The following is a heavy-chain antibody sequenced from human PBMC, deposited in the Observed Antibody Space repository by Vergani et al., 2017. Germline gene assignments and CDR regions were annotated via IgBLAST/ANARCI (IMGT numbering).Heavy chain of an antibody. CDR2: IHYSENT. D-gene: IGHD2-15*01. Sequence: QVRLQESGPGMVKPSETLSLTCSVSFDSIRNLYCKWIRQPPGKGLEWIGSIHYSENTNYNPSLKTRVTISVDTSKNQFCLTLTSVTAADTAVYYCASDTHSAQRADRWGQGSLVTVTS. J-gene: IGHJ5*02. CDR3: ASDTHSAQRADR. V-gene: IGHV4-59*11. CDR1: FDSIRNLY.